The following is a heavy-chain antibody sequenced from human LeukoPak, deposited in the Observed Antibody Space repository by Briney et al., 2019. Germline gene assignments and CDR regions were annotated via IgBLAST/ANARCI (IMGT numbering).Heavy chain of an antibody. D-gene: IGHD6-13*01. CDR1: GFTFSSYA. V-gene: IGHV3-23*01. Sequence: GGSLRLSCAASGFTFSSYAMSWVRQAPGKGLERVLAISGSGGSTYYADSVKGRFTISRDNSKNTLYLQMNSLRAEDTAVYYCATQYSSSWYYAFDIWGQGTMVTVSS. CDR2: ISGSGGST. J-gene: IGHJ3*02. CDR3: ATQYSSSWYYAFDI.